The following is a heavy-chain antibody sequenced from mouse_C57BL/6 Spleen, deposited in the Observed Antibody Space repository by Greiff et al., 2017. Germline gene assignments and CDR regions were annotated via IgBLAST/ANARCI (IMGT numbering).Heavy chain of an antibody. J-gene: IGHJ2*01. CDR3: ARYGSSPLCDY. CDR2: IHPNSGST. D-gene: IGHD1-1*01. CDR1: GYTFTSYW. V-gene: IGHV1-64*01. Sequence: QVQLKQPGAELVKPGASVKLSCKASGYTFTSYWMHWVKQRPGQGLEWIGMIHPNSGSTNYNEKFKSKATLTVDKSSSTAYMQLSSLTSEDSAVYYCARYGSSPLCDYWGQGTTLTVSS.